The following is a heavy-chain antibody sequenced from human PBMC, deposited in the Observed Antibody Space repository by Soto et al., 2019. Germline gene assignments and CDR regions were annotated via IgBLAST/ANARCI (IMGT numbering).Heavy chain of an antibody. J-gene: IGHJ4*02. Sequence: SETLSLTCTVSGGSISSSSYYWGWIRQPPGKGLEWIGSIYYSGSTYYNPSLKSRVTISVDTSKNQFSLKLSSVTAADTAVYYCARDVSSGHLDYWGQGTLVTVSS. D-gene: IGHD3-22*01. V-gene: IGHV4-39*02. CDR2: IYYSGST. CDR3: ARDVSSGHLDY. CDR1: GGSISSSSYY.